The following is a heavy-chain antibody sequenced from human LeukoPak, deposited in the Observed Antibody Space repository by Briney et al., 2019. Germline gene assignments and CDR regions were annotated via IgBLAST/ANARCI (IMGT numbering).Heavy chain of an antibody. J-gene: IGHJ4*02. CDR3: ARQGLPNFGY. D-gene: IGHD6-25*01. V-gene: IGHV1-8*02. Sequence: ASVKVSCKASGYTFTGYYMHWVRQATGQGLEWMGWMNPNSGNTGYAQKFQGRVTMTRNTSISTAYMELSSLRSEDTAVYYCARQGLPNFGYWGQGTLVTVSS. CDR1: GYTFTGYY. CDR2: MNPNSGNT.